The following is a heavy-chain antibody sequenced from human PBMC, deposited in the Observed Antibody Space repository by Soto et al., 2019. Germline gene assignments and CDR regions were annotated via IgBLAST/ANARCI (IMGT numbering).Heavy chain of an antibody. CDR2: IDPSDSQT. V-gene: IGHV5-10-1*01. Sequence: GESLKISCKGSGYSFAGYWITWVRQKPGKGLEWMGRIDPSDSQTYYSPSFRGHVTISVTKSITTVFLQWSSLRASDTAMYYCARRCGYYYYGMDVWGQGTTVTVSS. D-gene: IGHD2-21*01. J-gene: IGHJ6*02. CDR1: GYSFAGYW. CDR3: ARRCGYYYYGMDV.